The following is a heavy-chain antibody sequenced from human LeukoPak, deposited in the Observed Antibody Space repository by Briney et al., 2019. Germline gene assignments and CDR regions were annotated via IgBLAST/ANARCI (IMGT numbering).Heavy chain of an antibody. V-gene: IGHV3-7*01. CDR1: GFTFSNYW. Sequence: GSLRLSCAASGFTFSNYWMTWVRQAPGKGLEWVANIKEDGSEKYYVDSVKGRFSISRDNAKNSLYLQMNSLRAEDTAVYYCARLRYSDYWGRGTLVTVSS. D-gene: IGHD2-15*01. CDR2: IKEDGSEK. CDR3: ARLRYSDY. J-gene: IGHJ4*02.